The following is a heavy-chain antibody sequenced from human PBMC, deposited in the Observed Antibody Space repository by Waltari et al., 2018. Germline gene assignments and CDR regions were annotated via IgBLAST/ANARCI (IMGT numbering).Heavy chain of an antibody. CDR2: INPSGGST. D-gene: IGHD4-17*01. V-gene: IGHV1-46*01. CDR1: GYTFTSYY. Sequence: QVQLVQSGAEVKKPGASVKVSCKASGYTFTSYYMHWVRQAPGQGLEWGGRINPSGGSTSYAQKFQGRVTMTRDTSTSSVYMERSSLRSEDTAVYYCARDLRYGDNSRAFDIWGQGTMVTVSS. CDR3: ARDLRYGDNSRAFDI. J-gene: IGHJ3*02.